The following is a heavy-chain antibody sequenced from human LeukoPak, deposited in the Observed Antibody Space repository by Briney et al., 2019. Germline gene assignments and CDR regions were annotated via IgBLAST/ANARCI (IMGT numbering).Heavy chain of an antibody. J-gene: IGHJ6*02. V-gene: IGHV4-34*01. Sequence: SETLSLTCAVYGGSFSGYYWSWIRQPPGKGLEWIGEINHSGSTNYNPSLKSRVTISVDTSKNQFSLKLSSVTAADTAVYYCARDRYNWNYQTTDGMDVWGQGTTVTVSS. D-gene: IGHD1-7*01. CDR3: ARDRYNWNYQTTDGMDV. CDR1: GGSFSGYY. CDR2: INHSGST.